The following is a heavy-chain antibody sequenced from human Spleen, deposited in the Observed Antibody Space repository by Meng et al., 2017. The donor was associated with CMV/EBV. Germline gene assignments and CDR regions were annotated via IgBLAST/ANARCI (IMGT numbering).Heavy chain of an antibody. V-gene: IGHV3-23*01. Sequence: TFASYAMTWGLQAPGNGLQWLSAINAPGVTPFYTDSLKRRFPISRHNTKNALYVQMNSLRAEDTALYDCAKDYDFRSGSLGVGCFELWGRGTLVTVSS. J-gene: IGHJ5*02. CDR2: INAPGVTP. D-gene: IGHD3-10*01. CDR1: TFASYA. CDR3: AKDYDFRSGSLGVGCFEL.